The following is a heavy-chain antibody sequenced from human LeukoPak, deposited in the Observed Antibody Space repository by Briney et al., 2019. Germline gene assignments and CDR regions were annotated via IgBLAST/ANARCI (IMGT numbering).Heavy chain of an antibody. V-gene: IGHV4-39*01. CDR2: MSYAGIT. Sequence: SETLSLTCTVSGDSISSTTYWWGWIRQSPGKGLEWIGSMSYAGITSYNPSLKSRVTISVDTSKNQFSQMLSSVTAADTAVYYCTRLPLDYSLDHWGQGTPVSVSS. D-gene: IGHD4-11*01. CDR3: TRLPLDYSLDH. CDR1: GDSISSTTYW. J-gene: IGHJ4*02.